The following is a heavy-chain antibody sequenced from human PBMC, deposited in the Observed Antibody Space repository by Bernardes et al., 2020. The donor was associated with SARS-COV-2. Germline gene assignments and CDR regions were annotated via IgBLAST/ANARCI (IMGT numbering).Heavy chain of an antibody. CDR2: ISAYNGKT. J-gene: IGHJ6*02. CDR3: ARDFLKWIKEACMGLYSYGTDV. CDR1: GYSFTTAG. D-gene: IGHD2-2*03. Sequence: ASVKVSCQASGYSFTTAGISWVRQAPGQGLEWIGWISAYNGKTNYAQKFQGRVTMTTDASTSTAYMDLGSLTSDDPAVYYCARDFLKWIKEACMGLYSYGTDVWGQGTTVTVSS. V-gene: IGHV1-18*01.